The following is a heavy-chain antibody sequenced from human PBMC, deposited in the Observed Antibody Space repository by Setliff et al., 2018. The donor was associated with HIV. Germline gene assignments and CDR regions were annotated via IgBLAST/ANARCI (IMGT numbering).Heavy chain of an antibody. Sequence: ASVKVSCKASGGTFSSHGISWVRQAPGQGLEWMGLIHPSTGNTYYTQKFQGRVTWTRDTSTSTVYMELSSLRSEDTAVYYCARDSNTGWFSADYWGQGTLVTVSS. CDR1: GGTFSSHG. CDR3: ARDSNTGWFSADY. V-gene: IGHV1-46*01. CDR2: IHPSTGNT. D-gene: IGHD6-19*01. J-gene: IGHJ4*02.